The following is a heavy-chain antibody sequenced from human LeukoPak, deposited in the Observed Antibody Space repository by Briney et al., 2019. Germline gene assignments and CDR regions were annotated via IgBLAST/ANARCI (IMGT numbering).Heavy chain of an antibody. J-gene: IGHJ6*04. CDR2: IYYSGST. CDR3: ARSGGGYCSSTSCSGYYYGMDV. CDR1: GGSISSYY. V-gene: IGHV4-59*01. Sequence: PSETLSLTCTVSGGSISSYYWSWIRQPPGKGLEWIGYIYYSGSTNYNPSLKSRVTISVDTSKNQFSLKLSSVTAADTAAYYCARSGGGYCSSTSCSGYYYGMDVWGKGTTVTVSS. D-gene: IGHD2-2*01.